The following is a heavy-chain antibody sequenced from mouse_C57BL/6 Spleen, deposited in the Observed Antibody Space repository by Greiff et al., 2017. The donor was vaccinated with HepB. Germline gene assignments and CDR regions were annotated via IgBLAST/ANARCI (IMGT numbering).Heavy chain of an antibody. CDR1: GYSITSGYY. D-gene: IGHD1-1*01. J-gene: IGHJ2*01. Sequence: EVQLVESGPGLVKPSQSLSLTCSVTGYSITSGYYWNWIRQFPGNKLEWMGYISYDGSNNYNPSLKNRISITRDTSKNQFFLKLNSVTTEDTATYYCARRGTTVVFDYWGQGTTLTVSS. CDR2: ISYDGSN. CDR3: ARRGTTVVFDY. V-gene: IGHV3-6*01.